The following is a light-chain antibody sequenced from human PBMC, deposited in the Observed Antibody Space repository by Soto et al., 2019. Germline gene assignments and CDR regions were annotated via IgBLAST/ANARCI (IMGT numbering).Light chain of an antibody. CDR3: QQYDSSPLT. CDR1: QSFSSSY. V-gene: IGKV3-20*01. Sequence: EIVFTQSPGTLSLSPGERATLSCRASQSFSSSYLAWYQQKPGQAPRLLIYGASSRATGIPDRFSGSGSGTDFTLTISRLEPEDFAVYYCQQYDSSPLTFGGGTKVEIK. J-gene: IGKJ4*01. CDR2: GAS.